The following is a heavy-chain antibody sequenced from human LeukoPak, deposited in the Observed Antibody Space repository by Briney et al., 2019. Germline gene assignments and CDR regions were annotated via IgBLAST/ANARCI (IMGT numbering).Heavy chain of an antibody. CDR3: AREMGGCPCEY. Sequence: GGSLRLSCAASGFIFSDYYMSWIRQAPAKGLEWVSYISSGGSTIYYADSVKGRFTISRDNAKNSLYLQMTSLRAEDTAVYYCAREMGGCPCEYWGQGTLVTVSS. D-gene: IGHD6-19*01. CDR1: GFIFSDYY. CDR2: ISSGGSTI. V-gene: IGHV3-11*04. J-gene: IGHJ4*02.